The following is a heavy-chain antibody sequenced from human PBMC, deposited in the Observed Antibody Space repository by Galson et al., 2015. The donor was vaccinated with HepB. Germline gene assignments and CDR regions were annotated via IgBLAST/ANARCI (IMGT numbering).Heavy chain of an antibody. CDR3: ARVSSPPYYYDSSGYNDY. J-gene: IGHJ4*02. V-gene: IGHV3-48*03. CDR2: ISSSGSTI. Sequence: SLRLSCAASGFTFSSYEMNWVRQAPGKGLEWVSYISSSGSTIYYADSVKGRFTISRDNAKNSLYLQMNSLRAEDTAVYYCARVSSPPYYYDSSGYNDYWGQGTLVTVSS. CDR1: GFTFSSYE. D-gene: IGHD3-22*01.